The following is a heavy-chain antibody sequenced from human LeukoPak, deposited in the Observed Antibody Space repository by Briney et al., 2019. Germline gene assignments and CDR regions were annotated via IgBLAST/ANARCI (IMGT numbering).Heavy chain of an antibody. CDR3: AKTVSGRYCSSTSCYIPFDY. CDR2: VSDSGGST. Sequence: PGGSLRLSCAASGFTFSSYAMSWVRQAPEKGLEWVSTVSDSGGSTYYADSVKGRFTISRDNPKNTLYLQMDSLRAEDTAVYYCAKTVSGRYCSSTSCYIPFDYWGQGTLVTVSS. V-gene: IGHV3-23*01. J-gene: IGHJ4*02. CDR1: GFTFSSYA. D-gene: IGHD2-2*02.